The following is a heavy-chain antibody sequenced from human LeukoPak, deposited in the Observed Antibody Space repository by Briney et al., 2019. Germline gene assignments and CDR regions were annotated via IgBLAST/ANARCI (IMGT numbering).Heavy chain of an antibody. CDR2: INTNTGNP. CDR3: AREFQYLDYYYYIDA. V-gene: IGHV7-4-1*02. Sequence: EASVKVSCKASGYTFTSYTMNWVRQAPGQGLEWMGWINTNTGNPTYAQGFTGRFVFSLDASISTAYLQISGLKAEDTAVYFCAREFQYLDYYYYIDAWGKGTTVTVSS. J-gene: IGHJ6*03. D-gene: IGHD2-2*01. CDR1: GYTFTSYT.